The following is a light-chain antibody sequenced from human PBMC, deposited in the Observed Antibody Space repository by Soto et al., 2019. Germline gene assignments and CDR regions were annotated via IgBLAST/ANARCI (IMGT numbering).Light chain of an antibody. CDR1: QSLLHSNGYNY. CDR3: MQALQTPGPT. J-gene: IGKJ3*01. CDR2: LGS. V-gene: IGKV2-28*01. Sequence: DIVMTQSPLSLPVTPGEPASISCRSSQSLLHSNGYNYLDWYLQKPGQSPQLLIYLGSNRASGVPDRFSGSGSGTAFTLKISRVEAEDVGVYYCMQALQTPGPTFGPGTKVDIK.